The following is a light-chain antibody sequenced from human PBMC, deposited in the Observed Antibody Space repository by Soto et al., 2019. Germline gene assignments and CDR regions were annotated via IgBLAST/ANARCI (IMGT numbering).Light chain of an antibody. CDR2: DTS. CDR1: QSVSSD. V-gene: IGKV3-15*01. Sequence: EIVMTPSPATLSVSRGERATLSCRASQSVSSDLVWYQQKAGQAPGLLIYDTSTRATGIPARFSGRVSGTEFPLTSSSLQSEDSGVDHCQQYNKWPLTFGGGTKV. CDR3: QQYNKWPLT. J-gene: IGKJ4*01.